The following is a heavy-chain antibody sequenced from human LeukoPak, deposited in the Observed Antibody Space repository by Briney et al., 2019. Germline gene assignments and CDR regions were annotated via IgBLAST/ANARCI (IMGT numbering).Heavy chain of an antibody. D-gene: IGHD2-15*01. CDR1: GFTFSSYS. J-gene: IGHJ4*02. Sequence: GGSLRLSCAASGFTFSSYSMNWVRRAPGKGLEWVSSISSSSSYIYYADSVKGRFTISRDNAKNSLYLQMNSLRAEDTAVYYCASELGYCSGGSCPDYWGQGTLVTVSS. CDR2: ISSSSSYI. V-gene: IGHV3-21*01. CDR3: ASELGYCSGGSCPDY.